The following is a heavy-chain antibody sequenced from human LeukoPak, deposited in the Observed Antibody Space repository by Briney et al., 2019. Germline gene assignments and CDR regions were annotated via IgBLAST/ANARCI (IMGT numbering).Heavy chain of an antibody. J-gene: IGHJ4*02. Sequence: GGSLRLSCAASGFTFSSYAMSWVRQAPGKGLEWVSAISGSGGSTYYADSVKGRFTISRDNSKNTLYLQMNSLRAEDTAVYYCARSWGGLGYSYGSFDYWGQGTLVTVSS. D-gene: IGHD5-18*01. CDR3: ARSWGGLGYSYGSFDY. CDR1: GFTFSSYA. V-gene: IGHV3-23*01. CDR2: ISGSGGST.